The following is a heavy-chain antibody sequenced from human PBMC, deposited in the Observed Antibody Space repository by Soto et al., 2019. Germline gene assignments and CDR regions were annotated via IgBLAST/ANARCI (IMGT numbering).Heavy chain of an antibody. V-gene: IGHV3-53*01. Sequence: EVQLVESGGGLIQPGGSLRLSCAASGFTVSSNYMSWVRQAPGKGLEWVSVIYSGGSTYYAGSVKGRFTISRDNSKNTLYLQMNSLRAEGTAVYYCASHGPDIAVAGTDYWGQGALVTVSS. CDR3: ASHGPDIAVAGTDY. J-gene: IGHJ4*02. D-gene: IGHD6-19*01. CDR2: IYSGGST. CDR1: GFTVSSNY.